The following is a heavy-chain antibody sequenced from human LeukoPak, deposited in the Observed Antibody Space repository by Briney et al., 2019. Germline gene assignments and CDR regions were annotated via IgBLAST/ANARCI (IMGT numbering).Heavy chain of an antibody. D-gene: IGHD3-16*01. V-gene: IGHV3-21*01. CDR1: GFTFSSYS. CDR3: ARDMKPSYDYVWGSYSSTGYGMDV. J-gene: IGHJ6*02. CDR2: ISSSSTYI. Sequence: GVSLRLSGAASGFTFSSYSMIWPRHAPGKGLEWVSSISSSSTYIYYTDPVKGRFTIYRDNANNSLYLKINSLRAEDTAVYYCARDMKPSYDYVWGSYSSTGYGMDVWGQGTPVTVSS.